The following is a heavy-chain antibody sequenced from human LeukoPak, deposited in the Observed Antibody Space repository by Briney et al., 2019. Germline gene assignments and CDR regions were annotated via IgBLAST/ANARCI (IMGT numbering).Heavy chain of an antibody. CDR1: GDGFSLYY. J-gene: IGHJ5*01. V-gene: IGHV4-4*07. CDR3: ARVLGVNDKYFDS. CDR2: VYPKCGA. D-gene: IGHD1-1*01. Sequence: SETLSLTCKVSGDGFSLYYWRWMRQPAGKGLEWIGRVYPKCGANYNYSLRSRVTLSVDSSKNQVFLRLTTVTVADTVVYYCARVLGVNDKYFDSWGQGTPVTVSS.